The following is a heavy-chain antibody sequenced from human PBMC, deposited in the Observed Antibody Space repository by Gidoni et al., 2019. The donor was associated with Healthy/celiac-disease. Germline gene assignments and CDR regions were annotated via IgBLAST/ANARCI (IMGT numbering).Heavy chain of an antibody. V-gene: IGHV3-30-3*01. CDR1: GFPFSSYA. D-gene: IGHD6-19*01. Sequence: QVQLVESGGGVVQPGRSLRLSWAASGFPFSSYAMHWVRQAPGQGLEWVAVISYDGSNKYYADSVKGRFTISRDNSKNTLYLQMNSLRAEDTAVYYCARAVSYSSGWYLSGEFDYWGQGTLVTVSS. CDR3: ARAVSYSSGWYLSGEFDY. J-gene: IGHJ4*02. CDR2: ISYDGSNK.